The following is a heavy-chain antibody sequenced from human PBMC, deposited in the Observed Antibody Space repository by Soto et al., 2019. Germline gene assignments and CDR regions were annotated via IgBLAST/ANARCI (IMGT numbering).Heavy chain of an antibody. Sequence: ASVKVSCKASGYRFTKYYIHWVRQAPGQGLEWVGIIDPSGGSTTYAQKFQGRVTMTRDTSTSTVYMELSSLRSEDTAVYYCASHCSTSCSDWIDPWGQGTPVTVSS. J-gene: IGHJ5*02. D-gene: IGHD2-2*01. CDR1: GYRFTKYY. CDR2: IDPSGGST. CDR3: ASHCSTSCSDWIDP. V-gene: IGHV1-46*03.